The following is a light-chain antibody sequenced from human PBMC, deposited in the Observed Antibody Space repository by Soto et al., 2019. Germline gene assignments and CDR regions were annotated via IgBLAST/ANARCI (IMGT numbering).Light chain of an antibody. CDR2: GNS. J-gene: IGLJ2*01. CDR1: SFNIGAGYD. V-gene: IGLV1-40*01. Sequence: QPVLTQPPSVSGAPGQRVTISCTGSSFNIGAGYDVHWYQQLPGTAPKLLIYGNSNRPSGVPDRFSGSKSGTSASLAITGLQAEDEADYYCQSYDSSLSAVVFGGGTKLTVL. CDR3: QSYDSSLSAVV.